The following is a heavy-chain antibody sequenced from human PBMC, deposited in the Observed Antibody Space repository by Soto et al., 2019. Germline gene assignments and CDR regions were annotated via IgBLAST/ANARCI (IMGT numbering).Heavy chain of an antibody. CDR2: INHSGST. J-gene: IGHJ6*03. D-gene: IGHD3-10*01. CDR1: GGSFSGYY. CDR3: ARGKVTMVRGVIRINYYYYMDV. V-gene: IGHV4-34*01. Sequence: VQLQQWGAGLLKPSETLSLTCAVYGGSFSGYYWSWIRQPPGKGLEWIGEINHSGSTNYNPSLKSRVTISVDTSKNQFSLKLSSVTAADTAVYYCARGKVTMVRGVIRINYYYYMDVWGKGTTVTVSS.